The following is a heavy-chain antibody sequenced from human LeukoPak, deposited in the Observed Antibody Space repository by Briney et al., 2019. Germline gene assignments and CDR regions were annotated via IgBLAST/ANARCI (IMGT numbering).Heavy chain of an antibody. V-gene: IGHV3-23*01. CDR1: GFTFSSYA. D-gene: IGHD3-22*01. CDR3: AKDPGATYYYDSSGYFSVDAFDI. J-gene: IGHJ3*02. CDR2: ISGSGGST. Sequence: GGSLRLSCAASGFTFSSYAMSWVRQAPGKGLEWVSAISGSGGSTNYADSVKGRFTISRDNSKNTLYLQMNSLRAEDTAVYYCAKDPGATYYYDSSGYFSVDAFDIWGQGTMVAVSS.